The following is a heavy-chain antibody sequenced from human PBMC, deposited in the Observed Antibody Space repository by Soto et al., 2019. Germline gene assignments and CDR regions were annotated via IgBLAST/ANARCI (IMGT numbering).Heavy chain of an antibody. J-gene: IGHJ4*02. V-gene: IGHV4-59*01. CDR2: IYYSGRT. CDR3: ATAPTSYGDYISDY. Sequence: SETLSLTCTVSGGSISSYYWSWIRQPPGKGLEWIGYIYYSGRTNYNPSLKSPVTISVDTSKNQFSLKLSSVTAADTALYYCATAPTSYGDYISDYWGQGTLVTVSS. CDR1: GGSISSYY. D-gene: IGHD4-17*01.